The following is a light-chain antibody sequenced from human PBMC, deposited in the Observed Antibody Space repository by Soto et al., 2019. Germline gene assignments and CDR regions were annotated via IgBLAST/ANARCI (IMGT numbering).Light chain of an antibody. CDR3: QQRGNWPPT. J-gene: IGKJ3*01. V-gene: IGKV3-11*01. CDR2: DTS. CDR1: QSVGSH. Sequence: EIVLTQSPATLSLSPGETATLSCRASQSVGSHLAWYQQKPGQAPRLLIYDTSNRATGIPARFSGSGSRTDFTLTISSLGPEDFALYYCQQRGNWPPTFGPGTKVDIK.